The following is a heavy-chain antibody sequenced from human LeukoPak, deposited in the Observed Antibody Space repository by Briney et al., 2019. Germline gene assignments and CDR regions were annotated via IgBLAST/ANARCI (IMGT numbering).Heavy chain of an antibody. J-gene: IGHJ6*02. CDR3: ARDGSSWPDYYYGMDV. V-gene: IGHV3-48*04. CDR2: ISSSGSTI. CDR1: GFTFSSYW. D-gene: IGHD6-13*01. Sequence: GGSLRPSCAASGFTFSSYWMNWVRQAPGKGLEWVSYISSSGSTIYYADSVKGRFTISRDNAKNSLYLQMNSLRAEDTAVYYCARDGSSWPDYYYGMDVWGQGTTVTVSS.